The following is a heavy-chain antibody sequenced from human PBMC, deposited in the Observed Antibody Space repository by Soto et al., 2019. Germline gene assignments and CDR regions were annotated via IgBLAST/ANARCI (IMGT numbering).Heavy chain of an antibody. V-gene: IGHV1-18*01. CDR3: ARVLLRKSTVTTSMYFDL. Sequence: QVQLVQSGAEVKKPGASVKVSCKASGYTFTSYGISWVRQAPGQGLEWMGWISAYNGNTNYAQKLQGRGTMTTDTATSTAYMELRSLRSDDTAVYYCARVLLRKSTVTTSMYFDLWGRGTLVTVSS. CDR1: GYTFTSYG. D-gene: IGHD4-17*01. CDR2: ISAYNGNT. J-gene: IGHJ2*01.